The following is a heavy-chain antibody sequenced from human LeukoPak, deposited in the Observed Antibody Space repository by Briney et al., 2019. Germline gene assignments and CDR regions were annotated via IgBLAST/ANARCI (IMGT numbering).Heavy chain of an antibody. D-gene: IGHD2-2*01. CDR2: IHYGGRA. CDR3: ARPQTMGSSSPLGY. CDR1: GVSISSYY. Sequence: SETLSLTCTVSGVSISSYYWTWIRQPPGKGLEWIGDIHYGGRANYNPSLKSRVTTSLDTSKNQISLKLSSVTAADTAVYYCARPQTMGSSSPLGYWGQGTLVTVSS. V-gene: IGHV4-59*01. J-gene: IGHJ4*02.